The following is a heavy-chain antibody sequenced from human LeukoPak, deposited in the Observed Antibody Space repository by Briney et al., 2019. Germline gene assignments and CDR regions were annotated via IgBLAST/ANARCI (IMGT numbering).Heavy chain of an antibody. CDR3: ARGMDGYGPDAFDI. CDR2: SGTYGRT. J-gene: IGHJ3*02. D-gene: IGHD5-24*01. V-gene: IGHV3-23*01. Sequence: GGSLRLSCVASVFTFSSNVLNWVRQAPGKGLEWVSVSGTYGRTQYADSVKGRFTISRDSSKNTLYLQINSLRAEDTAVYYCARGMDGYGPDAFDIWGQGTMVTVSS. CDR1: VFTFSSNV.